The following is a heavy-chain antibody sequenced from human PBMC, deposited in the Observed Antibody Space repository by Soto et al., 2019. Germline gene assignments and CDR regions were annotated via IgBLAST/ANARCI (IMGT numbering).Heavy chain of an antibody. CDR1: GGSFSSYY. J-gene: IGHJ4*02. Sequence: PSETLSLTRAVYGGSFSSYYWCWIRQSPGKGLEWIGSVYYRGRSYSKSSVKSRVTISVDTSKNRFSLSLNSVTASDTAVYFCVSQRTTVPTQAYFDYWGPGALVTVSS. D-gene: IGHD4-17*01. CDR2: VYYRGRS. V-gene: IGHV4-39*01. CDR3: VSQRTTVPTQAYFDY.